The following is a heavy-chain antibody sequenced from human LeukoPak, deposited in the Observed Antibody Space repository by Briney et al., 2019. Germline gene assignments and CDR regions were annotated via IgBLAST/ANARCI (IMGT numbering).Heavy chain of an antibody. CDR2: ISGSGGST. V-gene: IGHV3-23*01. CDR1: GFTFSSYA. D-gene: IGHD3-10*01. J-gene: IGHJ5*02. CDR3: AKSRGIISRFDP. Sequence: GGSLRLSCAASGFTFSSYAMSWVRQAPGKGLEWASAISGSGGSTYYADSVKGRFTISRDNSKNTLYLQMNSLRAEDTAVYYCAKSRGIISRFDPWGQGTLVTVSS.